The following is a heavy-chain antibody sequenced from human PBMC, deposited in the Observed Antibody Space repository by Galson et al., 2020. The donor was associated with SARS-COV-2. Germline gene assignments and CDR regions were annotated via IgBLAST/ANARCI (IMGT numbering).Heavy chain of an antibody. Sequence: SETLSLTCGLYGGSFGGYYWTWIRQPPGKGLEWIGEINHSGSTSYNPSLKSRVTISMDTSKNQFSLKLNSLTAADTAVYYCARRCGPYCGGDADNWGQGTLVTVSS. CDR1: GGSFGGYY. J-gene: IGHJ4*02. CDR3: ARRCGPYCGGDADN. D-gene: IGHD2-21*02. CDR2: INHSGST. V-gene: IGHV4-34*01.